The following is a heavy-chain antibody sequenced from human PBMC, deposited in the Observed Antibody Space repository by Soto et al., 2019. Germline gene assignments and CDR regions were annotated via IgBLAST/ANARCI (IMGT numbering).Heavy chain of an antibody. CDR3: ARDTYYYDSSGYYDSTDAFDI. D-gene: IGHD3-22*01. V-gene: IGHV3-23*01. J-gene: IGHJ3*02. CDR2: IRRSGGST. Sequence: GGSLRLSCAPSGFTYSSYAMTWVRLAPGNGQEWVSAIRRSGGSTYYADSVKGRFTSSRDNSRNTLYLQMNSLRDEDTAVYYCARDTYYYDSSGYYDSTDAFDIWGQGTMVTVSS. CDR1: GFTYSSYA.